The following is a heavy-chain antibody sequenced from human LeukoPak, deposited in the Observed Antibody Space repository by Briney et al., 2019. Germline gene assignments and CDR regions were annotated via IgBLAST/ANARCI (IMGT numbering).Heavy chain of an antibody. CDR1: GGSFSDYF. J-gene: IGHJ3*02. D-gene: IGHD2-21*01. CDR2: INEGGST. Sequence: SETLSLTCSVYGGSFSDYFWGWIRQAPGEGLEWIGEINEGGSTNYNPAFMTRVVVTVDRSKNDFPLTMNFVTAADTAVYYCARFSKITRGDWGDAFDIWGQGTTVIVSS. V-gene: IGHV4-34*01. CDR3: ARFSKITRGDWGDAFDI.